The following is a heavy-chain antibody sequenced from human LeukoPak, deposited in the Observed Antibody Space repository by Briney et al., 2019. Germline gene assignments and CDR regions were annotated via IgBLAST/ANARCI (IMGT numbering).Heavy chain of an antibody. CDR1: GFTFSSYA. CDR3: AKDSGRYYDTSGYRIGAFDF. V-gene: IGHV3-23*01. Sequence: GGSLRLSCAASGFTFSSYAMSWVRQAPGKGLEWVSAISGSGGYTYYADSVKGRFTISRDNSKNTLYLQMNSLRAEDTAVYYCAKDSGRYYDTSGYRIGAFDFWGQGTMVTVSS. CDR2: ISGSGGYT. J-gene: IGHJ3*01. D-gene: IGHD3-22*01.